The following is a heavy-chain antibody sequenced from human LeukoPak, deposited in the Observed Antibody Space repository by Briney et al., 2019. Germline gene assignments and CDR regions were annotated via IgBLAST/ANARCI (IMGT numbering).Heavy chain of an antibody. CDR3: ATYYYDSSGSDY. Sequence: GGSLRLSCAASGFTFSSYAMHWVRQAPGKGLEWVAVISYDGNNKYYADSVKGRFTISRDNSKNTLYLQMNSLRAEDTAVYYCATYYYDSSGSDYWGQGTLVTVSS. CDR2: ISYDGNNK. J-gene: IGHJ4*02. V-gene: IGHV3-30*04. CDR1: GFTFSSYA. D-gene: IGHD3-22*01.